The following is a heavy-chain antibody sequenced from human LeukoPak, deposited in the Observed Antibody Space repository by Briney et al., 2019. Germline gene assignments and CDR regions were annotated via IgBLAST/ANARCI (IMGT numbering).Heavy chain of an antibody. V-gene: IGHV4-4*02. CDR3: ARIMGRGYCSSTSCRGDWFDP. Sequence: SETLSLTCAVSGGSISSSNWWRWVRQPPGKGLEWIGEIYHSGSTNYNPSLKSRVTISVDKSKNQFSLKMSSVTAADTAVYYCARIMGRGYCSSTSCRGDWFDPWGQGTLVTVSS. CDR2: IYHSGST. J-gene: IGHJ5*02. CDR1: GGSISSSNW. D-gene: IGHD2-2*01.